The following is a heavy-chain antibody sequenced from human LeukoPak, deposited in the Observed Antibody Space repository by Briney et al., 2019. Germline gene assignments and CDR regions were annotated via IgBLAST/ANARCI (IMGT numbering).Heavy chain of an antibody. J-gene: IGHJ3*02. CDR3: ARTVGATIDAFDI. V-gene: IGHV3-30*04. D-gene: IGHD1-26*01. Sequence: GGSLRLSCAASGFTFSSYAMHWVRQAPGKGLEWVAVISYDGSNKYYADSVKGRFTISRDNSKNTLYLQMNSLRAEDTAVYYCARTVGATIDAFDIWGQGTMVTVSS. CDR1: GFTFSSYA. CDR2: ISYDGSNK.